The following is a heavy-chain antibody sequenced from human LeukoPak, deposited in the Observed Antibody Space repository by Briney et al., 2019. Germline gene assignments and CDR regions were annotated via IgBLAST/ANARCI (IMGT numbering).Heavy chain of an antibody. J-gene: IGHJ5*02. CDR1: GDTFTSYA. D-gene: IGHD3-10*01. CDR2: IIPIFGTA. CDR3: ARGSLMVRGVRNWFDP. V-gene: IGHV1-69*06. Sequence: SVKVSCKASGDTFTSYAISWVRQAPGQGLEWMGGIIPIFGTANYAQKFQGRVTITADKSTSTAYMELSSLRSDDTAVYYCARGSLMVRGVRNWFDPWGQGTLVTVSS.